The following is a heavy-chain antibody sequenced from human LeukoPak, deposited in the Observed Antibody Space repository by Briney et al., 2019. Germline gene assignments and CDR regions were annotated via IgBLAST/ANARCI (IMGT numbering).Heavy chain of an antibody. D-gene: IGHD3-22*01. CDR1: GGSISSYY. CDR2: IFYSGST. CDR3: ARFGSSGYSDY. J-gene: IGHJ4*02. V-gene: IGHV4-59*01. Sequence: SGTLSLTCTVSGGSISSYYWSWIRQPPGKGLESIGYIFYSGSTNYNPSLKSRVTISVDTSKNQFSLRPSSVTAADTAVYYCARFGSSGYSDYWGQGTLVTVSS.